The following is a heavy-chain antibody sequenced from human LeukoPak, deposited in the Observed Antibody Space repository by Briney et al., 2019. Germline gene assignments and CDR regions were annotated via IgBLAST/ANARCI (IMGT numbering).Heavy chain of an antibody. J-gene: IGHJ4*02. CDR3: AKNYYDSSGYRAYFDY. D-gene: IGHD3-22*01. CDR2: INYNGGTI. V-gene: IGHV3-20*04. CDR1: GFAYFYDYG. Sequence: GGSLRLSCAAPGFAYFYDYGMSWVRQAPGKGLEWVSGINYNGGTIGYADSVKGRFIISRDNAKNSLYLQMNSLRAEDTALYYCAKNYYDSSGYRAYFDYWGQGTLVTVSS.